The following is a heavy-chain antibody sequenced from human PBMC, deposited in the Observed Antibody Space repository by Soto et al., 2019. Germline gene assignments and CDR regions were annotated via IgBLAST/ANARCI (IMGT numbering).Heavy chain of an antibody. J-gene: IGHJ4*02. CDR2: INGNTGDT. Sequence: ASVKVSCKASGYKFTAYYLHWLRQAPGQGLEWIGWINGNTGDTSFARKFQGWVTLTMNASITTAYMDLSRLKSDDTALYYCARFSSSSGFDFWGPGSLVTVSS. CDR3: ARFSSSSGFDF. V-gene: IGHV1-2*04. CDR1: GYKFTAYY. D-gene: IGHD2-2*01.